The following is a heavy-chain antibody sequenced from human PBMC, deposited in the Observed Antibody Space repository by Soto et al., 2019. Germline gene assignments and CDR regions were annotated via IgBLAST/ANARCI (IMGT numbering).Heavy chain of an antibody. J-gene: IGHJ4*02. CDR2: IYHSGST. D-gene: IGHD3-10*01. CDR3: ARAISTMAPSDY. V-gene: IGHV4-4*02. Sequence: SETLSLTCAVSGGSISSSDWWSWVRQPPGKGLEWIGEIYHSGSTNYNPSLKSRVTISVDKSKNQFSLNPSSVTAADTAVYYCARAISTMAPSDYWGQGTLVTVSS. CDR1: GGSISSSDW.